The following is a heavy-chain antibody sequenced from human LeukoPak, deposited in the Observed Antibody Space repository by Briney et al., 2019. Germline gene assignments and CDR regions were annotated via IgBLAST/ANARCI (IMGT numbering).Heavy chain of an antibody. Sequence: PGGSLRLSCAASGFTFSSYGMHWVRQAPGKGLEWVAVISYDGSNKYYADSVKGRFTISRDNSKNTLYPQMNSLRAEDTAVYYCAEGGGRTHFDYWGQGTLVTVSS. J-gene: IGHJ4*02. CDR1: GFTFSSYG. CDR3: AEGGGRTHFDY. V-gene: IGHV3-30*18. D-gene: IGHD2-15*01. CDR2: ISYDGSNK.